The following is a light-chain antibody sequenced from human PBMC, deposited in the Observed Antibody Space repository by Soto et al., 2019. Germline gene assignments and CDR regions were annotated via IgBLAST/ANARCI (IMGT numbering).Light chain of an antibody. CDR2: EVS. Sequence: QSVLTQPPSASGSPGQAVTISCTGTSSDVGGYNFVAWYQQHPGKAPKLMISEVSKRPSGVPDRFSGSKSGNTASLTVSGLQAEDEADYYCSSHAGSNIFVFGTGTKVTVL. CDR3: SSHAGSNIFV. CDR1: SSDVGGYNF. V-gene: IGLV2-8*01. J-gene: IGLJ1*01.